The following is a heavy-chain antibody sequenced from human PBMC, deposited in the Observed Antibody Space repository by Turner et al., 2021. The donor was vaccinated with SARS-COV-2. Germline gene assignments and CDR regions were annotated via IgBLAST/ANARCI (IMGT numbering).Heavy chain of an antibody. CDR3: ARGRPESISWLAYYMDV. J-gene: IGHJ6*03. D-gene: IGHD2-21*01. Sequence: QVQLVESGGGVVQPGWSLRLSCAASGFTFSSYGMHWVRQAPGKGREWVAVIWHDGSNKYYADSVKGRFTISRDNSKNRLYLQMNSRRADDTAVYYCARGRPESISWLAYYMDVWGKGTTVTVSS. CDR2: IWHDGSNK. V-gene: IGHV3-33*01. CDR1: GFTFSSYG.